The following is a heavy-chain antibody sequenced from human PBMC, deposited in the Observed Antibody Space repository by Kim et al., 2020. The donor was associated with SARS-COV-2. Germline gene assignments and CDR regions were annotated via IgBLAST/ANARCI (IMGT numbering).Heavy chain of an antibody. CDR1: GCSISSSSYY. Sequence: SETLSLTCTVSGCSISSSSYYWGWIRQPPGKGLEWIGSIYYSGSTYYNPSLKSRVTISVDTSKNQFSLKLSSVTAADTAVYYCARHAIYDDFWSGYPYDAFDIWGQGTMVTVSS. CDR3: ARHAIYDDFWSGYPYDAFDI. V-gene: IGHV4-39*01. CDR2: IYYSGST. J-gene: IGHJ3*02. D-gene: IGHD3-3*01.